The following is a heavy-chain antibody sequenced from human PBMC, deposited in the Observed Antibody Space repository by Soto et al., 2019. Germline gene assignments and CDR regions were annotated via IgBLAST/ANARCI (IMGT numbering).Heavy chain of an antibody. CDR3: ARHSEQWPSSHFDY. V-gene: IGHV4-39*01. Sequence: PSETLSLTCTFSCGSIISSSYYWGWIRQPPGKGLEWIGSIYYSGSTYYNPSLKSRVTISVDTSKNQSSLKLSSVTAADTAVYYCARHSEQWPSSHFDYWGQGTLVTVSS. CDR2: IYYSGST. D-gene: IGHD6-19*01. CDR1: CGSIISSSYY. J-gene: IGHJ4*02.